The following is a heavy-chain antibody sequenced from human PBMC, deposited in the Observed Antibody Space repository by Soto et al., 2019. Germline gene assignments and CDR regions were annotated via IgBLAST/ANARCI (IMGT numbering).Heavy chain of an antibody. D-gene: IGHD3-16*01. CDR2: IYYSGST. CDR1: GGSISSGGYY. Sequence: SETLSLTCTVSGGSISSGGYYWSWIRQHPGKGLEWIGYIYYSGSTYYNPSLKSRVTISVDTSKNQFSLQLNSVTPADTAVYYCAKDASNWFDHWGQGTLVTVSS. J-gene: IGHJ5*02. V-gene: IGHV4-31*03. CDR3: AKDASNWFDH.